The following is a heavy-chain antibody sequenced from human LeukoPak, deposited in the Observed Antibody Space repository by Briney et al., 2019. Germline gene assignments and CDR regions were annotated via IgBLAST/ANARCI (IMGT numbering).Heavy chain of an antibody. CDR2: IYYSRST. Sequence: PSETLSLTCTVSGGSISSYYWSWIRQAPGKGLEWIGYIYYSRSTNYNPSLKSRVTISVDTSKNQFSLKLSSVTAADTAVYYCARADTFYDILTGYSNRLDPWGQGTLVTVSS. J-gene: IGHJ5*02. CDR1: GGSISSYY. CDR3: ARADTFYDILTGYSNRLDP. D-gene: IGHD3-9*01. V-gene: IGHV4-59*01.